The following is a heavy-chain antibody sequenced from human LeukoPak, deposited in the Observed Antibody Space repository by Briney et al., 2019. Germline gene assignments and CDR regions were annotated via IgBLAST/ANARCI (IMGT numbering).Heavy chain of an antibody. J-gene: IGHJ4*02. V-gene: IGHV5-51*01. CDR1: GYSLTSYW. Sequence: GESLKISCKRSGYSLTSYWIGWVRQMPGEGLGWMGIIYPGDSDTRYSPPFPGQVTISADKSISTAYLQWSSLKASDTAMYYCAREGIQLWLPDYWGQGTLVTVSS. CDR2: IYPGDSDT. CDR3: AREGIQLWLPDY. D-gene: IGHD5-18*01.